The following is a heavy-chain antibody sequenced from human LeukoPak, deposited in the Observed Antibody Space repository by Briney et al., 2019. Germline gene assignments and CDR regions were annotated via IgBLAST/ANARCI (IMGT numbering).Heavy chain of an antibody. CDR1: GFTFRSYE. CDR2: ISSSGSTI. J-gene: IGHJ6*02. Sequence: GGSLRLSCVASGFTFRSYEMNWVRQAPGKGLEWVSYISSSGSTIKYTDSVKGRFTISRDNAKNSLYLQTNSLRAKDTAVYYCARANTMDVWGQGTTVTV. CDR3: ARANTMDV. V-gene: IGHV3-48*03.